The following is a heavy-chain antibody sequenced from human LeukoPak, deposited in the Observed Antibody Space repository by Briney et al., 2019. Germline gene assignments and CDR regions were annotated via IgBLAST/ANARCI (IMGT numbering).Heavy chain of an antibody. J-gene: IGHJ4*02. CDR1: GYRFTSYW. Sequence: GESLKISCKGSGYRFTSYWIGWVRQMPGKGLEWMGIIYPGDSDTRYSPSFQGQVTISADKSISTAYLQWSSLKASDTAMYYCARSTRGRGTIFGVVITPFDYWGQGTLVTVSS. CDR2: IYPGDSDT. CDR3: ARSTRGRGTIFGVVITPFDY. D-gene: IGHD3-3*01. V-gene: IGHV5-51*01.